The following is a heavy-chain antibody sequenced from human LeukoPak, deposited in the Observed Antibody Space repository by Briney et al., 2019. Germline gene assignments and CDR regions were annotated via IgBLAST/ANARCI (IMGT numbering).Heavy chain of an antibody. CDR1: GFTFSSYS. J-gene: IGHJ4*02. D-gene: IGHD3-10*01. Sequence: GGSLRLSCAASGFTFSSYSMNWVRQAPGKGLEWVSSISSSSSYIYYADSVKGRFTISRDDSKNTLYLQMNSLRAEDTAVYYCAKDFSYGSGSSYYFAYWGQGTLVTVSS. CDR3: AKDFSYGSGSSYYFAY. CDR2: ISSSSSYI. V-gene: IGHV3-21*01.